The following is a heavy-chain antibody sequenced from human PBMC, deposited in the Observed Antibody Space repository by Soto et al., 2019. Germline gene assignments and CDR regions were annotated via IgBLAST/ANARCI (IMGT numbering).Heavy chain of an antibody. D-gene: IGHD3-22*01. J-gene: IGHJ5*01. Sequence: EVHLLESGGALVQPGGPGPLSGAAAGFGFTDYPMIGAARAQGKGLEGVSGLSGTGDRAYYATSVKGGFAISRDRSKNRSSLQMNSLRVEDTAVYYCAKGPDGSGYYHNWFDSWGQGTLITVSS. CDR3: AKGPDGSGYYHNWFDS. CDR1: GFGFTDYP. V-gene: IGHV3-23*01. CDR2: LSGTGDRA.